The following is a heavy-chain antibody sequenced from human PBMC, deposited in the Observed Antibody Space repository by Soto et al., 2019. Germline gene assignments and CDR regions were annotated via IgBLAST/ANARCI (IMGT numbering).Heavy chain of an antibody. J-gene: IGHJ2*01. CDR1: GYTFTSYG. D-gene: IGHD3-16*01. CDR2: ISAYNGNT. CDR3: VRASPYYDRRCYPTYRYCEL. Sequence: AAVKVSCTASGYTFTSYGISWVRQAPGQGLEWMGWISAYNGNTNYAQTLQGRVTMTTDTPTSTAYMELRSLRSDDTAVYYCVRASPYYDRRCYPTYRYCELWGRGTLVTVSS. V-gene: IGHV1-18*01.